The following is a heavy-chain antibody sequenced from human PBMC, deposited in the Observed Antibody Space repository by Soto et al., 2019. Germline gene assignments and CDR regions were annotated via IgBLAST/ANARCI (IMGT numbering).Heavy chain of an antibody. V-gene: IGHV3-15*07. D-gene: IGHD3-22*01. CDR1: GFAFSNAW. CDR3: TTDSYSTMIEVRFDY. CDR2: IKSKALGGTT. Sequence: GGSLRLSCAASGFAFSNAWINWVRQAPGKGLEWVGRIKSKALGGTTDFAAPVRGRFAITRDDSRNMAYMQMNSLSTEDTAVYYCTTDSYSTMIEVRFDYWGHGTLVTVSS. J-gene: IGHJ4*01.